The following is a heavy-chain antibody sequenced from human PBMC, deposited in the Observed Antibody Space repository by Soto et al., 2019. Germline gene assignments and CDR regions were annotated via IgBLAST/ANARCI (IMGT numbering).Heavy chain of an antibody. J-gene: IGHJ5*02. CDR3: TREHTCIGLLDA. D-gene: IGHD1-26*01. V-gene: IGHV3-49*04. CDR2: IRSKAYGGTT. CDR1: GFTFSTNE. Sequence: PGGSLRLSWAASGFTFSTNEMTWVRQAPGKGLELVGFIRSKAYGGTTEYAASVKGRFTISRDDSKSIAYLQMNSLKTEDTAVYYCTREHTCIGLLDAWGRGTRHTVSS.